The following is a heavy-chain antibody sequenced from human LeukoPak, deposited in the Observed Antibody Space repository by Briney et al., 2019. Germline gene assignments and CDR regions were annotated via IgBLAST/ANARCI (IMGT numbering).Heavy chain of an antibody. CDR1: GDSISSAGFY. V-gene: IGHV4-61*08. J-gene: IGHJ5*02. Sequence: SETLSLTCTVSGDSISSAGFYWNWFRRPPGKGLEGMGHIYYSGTIYYNPSLKSRVSISVDTSKNQFSLKLSSVTAANTAVYYCARANYGDYNWFDPWGQGTLVTVSS. CDR2: IYYSGTI. D-gene: IGHD4-17*01. CDR3: ARANYGDYNWFDP.